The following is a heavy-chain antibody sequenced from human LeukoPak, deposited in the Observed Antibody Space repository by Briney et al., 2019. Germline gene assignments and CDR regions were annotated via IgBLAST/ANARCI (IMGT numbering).Heavy chain of an antibody. D-gene: IGHD3-3*01. J-gene: IGHJ6*02. CDR1: GGSFSGYY. Sequence: ASETLSLTCAVYGGSFSGYYWSWIRQPPGKGLEWIGEINHSGSTNYNPSLKSRVTISVDTSKNQFSLKLSSVTAVDTAVYYCARVRYDFWSGYYVPSFGMDVWGQGTTVTVSS. V-gene: IGHV4-34*01. CDR3: ARVRYDFWSGYYVPSFGMDV. CDR2: INHSGST.